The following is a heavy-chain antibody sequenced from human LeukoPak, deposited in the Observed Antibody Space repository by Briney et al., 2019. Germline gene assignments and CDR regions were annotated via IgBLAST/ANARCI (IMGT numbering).Heavy chain of an antibody. D-gene: IGHD2-2*01. CDR3: ARDSGTENPIHCSSTSCYLDY. V-gene: IGHV3-30-3*01. CDR2: ISYDGSNK. J-gene: IGHJ4*02. CDR1: GFTFGNHA. Sequence: GGSLRLSCTGSGFTFGNHALSWVRQAPGKGLEWVAVISYDGSNKYYADSVKGGFTISRDNSKNTLYLQMNSLRAEDTAVYYCARDSGTENPIHCSSTSCYLDYWGQGTLVTVSS.